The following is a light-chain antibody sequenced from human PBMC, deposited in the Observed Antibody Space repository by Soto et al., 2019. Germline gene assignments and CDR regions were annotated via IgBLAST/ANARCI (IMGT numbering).Light chain of an antibody. CDR3: QSYDSSNHGGLV. CDR2: EDN. Sequence: NFMLTQPHSVSESPGKTVTISCTGSSGSIASNYVQWYQQRPGSAPTTVIYEDNQRPSGVPDRFSGSIDSSSNSASLTISGLKTEDEADYYCQSYDSSNHGGLVFGGGTKLTVL. J-gene: IGLJ2*01. V-gene: IGLV6-57*02. CDR1: SGSIASNY.